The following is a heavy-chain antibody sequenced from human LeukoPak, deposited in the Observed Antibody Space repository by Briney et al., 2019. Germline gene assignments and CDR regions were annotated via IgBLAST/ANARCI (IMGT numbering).Heavy chain of an antibody. D-gene: IGHD4-11*01. CDR3: ATGGGYSNYYYYYMDV. CDR2: FDPEDGET. Sequence: EASVNVSCKVSGYTLTELSMHWVRQAPGKGLEWMGGFDPEDGETIYAQKFQGRVTMTEDTSTDTAYMELSSLRSEDTAVYYCATGGGYSNYYYYYMDVWGKGTTVTVSS. CDR1: GYTLTELS. V-gene: IGHV1-24*01. J-gene: IGHJ6*03.